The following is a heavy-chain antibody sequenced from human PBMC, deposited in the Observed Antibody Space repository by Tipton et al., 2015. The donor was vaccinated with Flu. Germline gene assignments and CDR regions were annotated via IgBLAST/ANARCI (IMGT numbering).Heavy chain of an antibody. CDR2: IYYYGNT. D-gene: IGHD5-12*01. Sequence: SGGSIVDSSYYWDWIRQPPGKGLEWIGSIYYYGNTYYSPSLKSRLTMSVDTSKNQFSLKLSSVTAADTAVYYCARRGGGYKYLYGMDVWGQGTTVTVSS. CDR3: ARRGGGYKYLYGMDV. V-gene: IGHV4-39*01. J-gene: IGHJ6*02. CDR1: GGSIVDSSYY.